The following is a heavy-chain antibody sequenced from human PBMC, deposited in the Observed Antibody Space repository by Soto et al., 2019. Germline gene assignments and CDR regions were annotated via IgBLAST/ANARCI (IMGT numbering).Heavy chain of an antibody. Sequence: EVQLLESGGGLVQPGGSLRLSCAASGFTFSSYAMSWVRQAPGKGLEWVSAISASGGSTYYADYVKGRFTISRDHSKNKLYLKMNSQRAGHTAVYYCAKLDNYDFWSDSSHNWFDPCGQGTLVNVSS. D-gene: IGHD3-3*01. CDR3: AKLDNYDFWSDSSHNWFDP. CDR1: GFTFSSYA. CDR2: ISASGGST. V-gene: IGHV3-23*01. J-gene: IGHJ5*02.